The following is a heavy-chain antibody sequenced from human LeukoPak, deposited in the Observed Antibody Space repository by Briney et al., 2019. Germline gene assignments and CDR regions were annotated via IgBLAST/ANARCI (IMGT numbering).Heavy chain of an antibody. CDR2: ISSSSSYT. Sequence: PGGSLRLSCAASGFTFSSYNMNWVRQAPGKGLEWVSSISSSSSYTYYAASVKGRFTISRDNAKNSLYLQMNSLRAEDTAVYYCARGYWFGPWGQGTLVTVSS. D-gene: IGHD2-15*01. V-gene: IGHV3-21*01. CDR1: GFTFSSYN. CDR3: ARGYWFGP. J-gene: IGHJ5*02.